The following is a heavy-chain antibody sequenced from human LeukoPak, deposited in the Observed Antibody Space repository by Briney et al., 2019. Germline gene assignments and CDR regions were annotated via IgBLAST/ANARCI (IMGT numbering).Heavy chain of an antibody. CDR2: LSGSGATT. Sequence: GGSLRLSCAASGFTFSSYAMSWVRQAPGKGLEWASTLSGSGATTYYADSVKGRFTISRDNSKSTLYLQMNSLRAEDTAVYYCAKGGLGAYYNYGMDVWGQGTTVTVSS. J-gene: IGHJ6*02. V-gene: IGHV3-23*01. CDR3: AKGGLGAYYNYGMDV. D-gene: IGHD3-16*01. CDR1: GFTFSSYA.